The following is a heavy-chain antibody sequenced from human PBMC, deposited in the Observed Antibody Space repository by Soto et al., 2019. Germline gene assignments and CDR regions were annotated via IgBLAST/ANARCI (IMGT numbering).Heavy chain of an antibody. CDR3: VLGASPAHQPLDS. D-gene: IGHD1-26*01. CDR1: GFIFRNFG. J-gene: IGHJ4*02. Sequence: QVQLVESGGGVVQPGRSLRLSCAASGFIFRNFGMHWVRRAPGKGLEGVATISGDGNDKSYPDSMKGRFTISRDNFNNTLYLQLNSLRPEDTAVYQCVLGASPAHQPLDSWGQGVLVTVSS. V-gene: IGHV3-30*03. CDR2: ISGDGNDK.